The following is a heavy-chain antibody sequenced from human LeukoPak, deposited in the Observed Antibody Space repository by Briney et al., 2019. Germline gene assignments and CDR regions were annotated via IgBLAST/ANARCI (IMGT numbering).Heavy chain of an antibody. CDR1: GGSFNDYY. Sequence: SETLSLTCTVSGGSFNDYYWTWIRQPPGKGLEWIGRIYYSGSTNYNPSLKSRVTISVDTSKNQFSLKLSSVTAADTAVYYCARALRLGTGYYDYWGQGTLVTVSS. CDR2: IYYSGST. CDR3: ARALRLGTGYYDY. V-gene: IGHV4-59*01. D-gene: IGHD1-1*01. J-gene: IGHJ4*02.